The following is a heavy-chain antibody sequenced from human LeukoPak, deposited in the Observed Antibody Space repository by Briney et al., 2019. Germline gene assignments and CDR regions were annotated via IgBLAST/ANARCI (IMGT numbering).Heavy chain of an antibody. V-gene: IGHV3-23*01. CDR1: GFTFISYG. Sequence: GGSLRPSCAASGFTFISYGMSWVRQAPGKGLEWVSGITGSGGSTYYADSVKGRFTISRDNSKNTLYLQMNSLRAEDTAVYYCAKDRLAYSYAQPFDYWGQGTLVTVSS. CDR2: ITGSGGST. CDR3: AKDRLAYSYAQPFDY. J-gene: IGHJ4*02. D-gene: IGHD5-18*01.